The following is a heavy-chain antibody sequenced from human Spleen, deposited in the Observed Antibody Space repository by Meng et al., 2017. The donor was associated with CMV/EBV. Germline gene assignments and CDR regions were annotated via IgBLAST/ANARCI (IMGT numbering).Heavy chain of an antibody. Sequence: GESLKISCAASGFTFSSYAMHWVRQAPGKGLEWVAVISYDGSNKYYGDSVKGRFTISRDNSKNTLYLQMNSLRAEDTAVYYCARGPGGVSFWGQGTLVTVSS. CDR1: GFTFSSYA. D-gene: IGHD3-10*01. CDR3: ARGPGGVSF. V-gene: IGHV3-30*04. CDR2: ISYDGSNK. J-gene: IGHJ4*02.